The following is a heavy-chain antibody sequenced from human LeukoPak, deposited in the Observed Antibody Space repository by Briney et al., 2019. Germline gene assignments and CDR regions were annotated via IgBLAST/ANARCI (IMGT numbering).Heavy chain of an antibody. Sequence: SETLSLTCTVSGGSISSYYWSWIRQPAGKGLEWIGRIYTSGSTNYNPSLKSRVTMSVDTSKNQFSLKLSSVTAADTAVYYCARVGYYYDSSGYNMDVWGKGTTVTISS. J-gene: IGHJ6*03. D-gene: IGHD3-22*01. CDR3: ARVGYYYDSSGYNMDV. CDR2: IYTSGST. CDR1: GGSISSYY. V-gene: IGHV4-4*07.